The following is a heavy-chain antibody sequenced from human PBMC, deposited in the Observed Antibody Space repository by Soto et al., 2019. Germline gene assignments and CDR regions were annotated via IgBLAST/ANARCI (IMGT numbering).Heavy chain of an antibody. J-gene: IGHJ6*02. Sequence: QVQLVESGGGVVQPGRSLRLSCAASGFTFSSYAMHWVRQAPGKGLEWVAVISYDGGNKYYADSVKGRFTISRDNSKNTLYLQMNSLRAEDTAVYYCARVGDRFLEWTPYYYYGMDVWGQGTTVTVSS. CDR2: ISYDGGNK. V-gene: IGHV3-30-3*01. D-gene: IGHD3-3*01. CDR3: ARVGDRFLEWTPYYYYGMDV. CDR1: GFTFSSYA.